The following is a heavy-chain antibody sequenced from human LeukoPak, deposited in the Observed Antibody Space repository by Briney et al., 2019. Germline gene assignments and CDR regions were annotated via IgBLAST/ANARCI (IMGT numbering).Heavy chain of an antibody. Sequence: ASVKVSCKASGYDFTKYAVQWVRQAPGQRLEWMGWISAYNGNTNYAQKLQGRVTMTTDTSTSTAYMELRSLRSDDTAVYYCARGRIAGGTYFDYWGQGTLVTVSS. V-gene: IGHV1-18*01. CDR3: ARGRIAGGTYFDY. D-gene: IGHD6-13*01. CDR1: GYDFTKYA. CDR2: ISAYNGNT. J-gene: IGHJ4*02.